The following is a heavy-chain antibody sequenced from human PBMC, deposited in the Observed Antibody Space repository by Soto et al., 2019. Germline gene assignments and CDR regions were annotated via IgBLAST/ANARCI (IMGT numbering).Heavy chain of an antibody. D-gene: IGHD6-19*01. J-gene: IGHJ4*02. CDR1: GFTFSDYT. CDR3: ARRTSGYFAY. V-gene: IGHV3-23*01. CDR2: ILADYKT. Sequence: EVQLLESGGGLVQPGGSLTLSCAASGFTFSDYTMSWVRQAPGKVLESMSAILADYKTYYKDSVRARFTISRDNSKNPLYREMNTLRAEDTAVYYCARRTSGYFAYWGQGALVTVSS.